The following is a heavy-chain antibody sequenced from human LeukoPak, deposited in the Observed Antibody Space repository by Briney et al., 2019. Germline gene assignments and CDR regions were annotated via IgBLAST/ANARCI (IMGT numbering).Heavy chain of an antibody. CDR1: GYTFTSYA. J-gene: IGHJ6*03. CDR3: ARGITIFGVVTSYYYYYMDV. Sequence: ASVKVSCKASGYTFTSYAMNWVRQAPGQGLEWTGWINTNTGNPTYAQGFTGRFVFSLDTSVSTAYLQISSLKAEDTAVYYCARGITIFGVVTSYYYYYMDVWGKGTTVTVSS. V-gene: IGHV7-4-1*02. D-gene: IGHD3-3*01. CDR2: INTNTGNP.